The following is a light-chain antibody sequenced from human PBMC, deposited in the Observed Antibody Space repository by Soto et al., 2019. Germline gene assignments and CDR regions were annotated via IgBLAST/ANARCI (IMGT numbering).Light chain of an antibody. J-gene: IGLJ2*01. CDR3: AAWDDSLNGRV. CDR1: SSNIGSNP. V-gene: IGLV1-44*01. CDR2: SNN. Sequence: QLVLTQPPSASGTPGQRVTISCSGSSSNIGSNPVNWYQQFPGTAPKLLIFSNNQRPSGVPDRFSGSKSGTSASLAISGLQSEDEADYYCAAWDDSLNGRVFGGGTKLTVL.